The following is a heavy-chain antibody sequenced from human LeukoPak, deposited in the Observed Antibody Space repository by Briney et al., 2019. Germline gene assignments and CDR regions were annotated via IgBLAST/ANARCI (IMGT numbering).Heavy chain of an antibody. CDR2: FDPEDGET. CDR3: ARDLEKGYSSRSPGY. CDR1: GYTLTELS. Sequence: GASVKVSCKVSGYTLTELSMHWVRQAPGKGLEWMGGFDPEDGETIYAQKFQGRVTMTEDTSTDTAYMELSSLRSEDTAVYYCARDLEKGYSSRSPGYWGQGTLVTVSS. V-gene: IGHV1-24*01. J-gene: IGHJ4*02. D-gene: IGHD6-13*01.